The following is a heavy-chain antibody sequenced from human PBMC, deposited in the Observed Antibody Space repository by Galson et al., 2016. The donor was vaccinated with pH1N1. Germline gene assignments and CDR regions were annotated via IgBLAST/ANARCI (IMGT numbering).Heavy chain of an antibody. CDR1: GFTFSTFW. CDR3: ARVRLVLPGDPTGYFDL. CDR2: ISSDGSGT. Sequence: SLRLSCAASGFTFSTFWMHWVRQVPGKGLEWVSRISSDGSGTSYADSVKGRFTISRDNAGNTLYLQMNSLRDEDAALYYCARVRLVLPGDPTGYFDLWGQGALVTVSS. D-gene: IGHD3-9*01. J-gene: IGHJ4*02. V-gene: IGHV3-74*01.